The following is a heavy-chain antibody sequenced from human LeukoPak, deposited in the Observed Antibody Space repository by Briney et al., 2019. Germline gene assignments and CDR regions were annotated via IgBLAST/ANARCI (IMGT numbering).Heavy chain of an antibody. CDR2: ISGSGGST. J-gene: IGHJ4*02. V-gene: IGHV3-23*01. Sequence: AISGSGGSTYYADSVKGRFTISRDNSKNTLYLQMNSLRAEDTAVYYCAKGDRVVTAISYNDYWGQGTLVTVSS. CDR3: AKGDRVVTAISYNDY. D-gene: IGHD2-21*02.